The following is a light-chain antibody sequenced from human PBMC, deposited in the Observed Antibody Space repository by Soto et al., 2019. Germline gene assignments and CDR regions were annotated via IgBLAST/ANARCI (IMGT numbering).Light chain of an antibody. CDR2: GAS. J-gene: IGKJ1*01. V-gene: IGKV3-20*01. Sequence: IVLTQSPGTLSLSPGERATISCRASQSVSSTFVAWYKQKPGQAPRLLIYGASTRATGIPDRFSGSGSGTDFTLTISILEPEDFAVYYCQQYGSLWTFGQGTKVEIK. CDR3: QQYGSLWT. CDR1: QSVSSTF.